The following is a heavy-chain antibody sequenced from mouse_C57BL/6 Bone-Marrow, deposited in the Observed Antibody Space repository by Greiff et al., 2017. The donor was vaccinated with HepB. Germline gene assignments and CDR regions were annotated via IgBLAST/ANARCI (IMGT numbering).Heavy chain of an antibody. V-gene: IGHV1-47*01. Sequence: QVHVKQSGAELVKPGASVKMSCKASGYTFTTYPIEWMKQNHGKSLEWIGNFHPYNDDTKYNEKFKGKATLTVEKSSSTVYLELSRLTSDDSAVYYCAVYDYDDLLHFDYWGQGTTLTVSS. CDR2: FHPYNDDT. CDR1: GYTFTTYP. J-gene: IGHJ2*01. CDR3: AVYDYDDLLHFDY. D-gene: IGHD2-4*01.